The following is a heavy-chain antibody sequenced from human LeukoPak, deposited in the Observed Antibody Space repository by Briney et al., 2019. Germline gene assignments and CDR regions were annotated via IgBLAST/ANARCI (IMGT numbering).Heavy chain of an antibody. D-gene: IGHD4-11*01. CDR3: ARMPRLHYY. CDR2: INQGGSEQ. Sequence: GGSLRLSCAASGFTFSSYWMTWVRQAPGKGLEWVAYINQGGSEQWYVDSVKGRFAISRDNAKNSLYLQMNSLRAEDTAVYYCARMPRLHYYWGQGILVTVSS. CDR1: GFTFSSYW. V-gene: IGHV3-7*01. J-gene: IGHJ4*02.